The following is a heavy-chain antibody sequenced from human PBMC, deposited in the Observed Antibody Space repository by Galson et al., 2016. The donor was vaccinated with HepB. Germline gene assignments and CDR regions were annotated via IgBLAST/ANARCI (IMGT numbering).Heavy chain of an antibody. D-gene: IGHD6-13*01. J-gene: IGHJ4*02. Sequence: LRLSCAASGFTFRNYDMHWVRQAPGKGLEWVAVISYDGSNKYYADSVKGRFTISRDNSKNTLYLQMNSLRAEDTAVYYCAKVGYSSSRSFDFWGQGSLVTVS. CDR2: ISYDGSNK. V-gene: IGHV3-30*18. CDR1: GFTFRNYD. CDR3: AKVGYSSSRSFDF.